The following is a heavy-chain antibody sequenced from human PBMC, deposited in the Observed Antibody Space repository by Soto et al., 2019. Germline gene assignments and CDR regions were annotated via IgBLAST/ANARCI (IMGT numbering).Heavy chain of an antibody. CDR3: VRDPSSSSTSYFDY. D-gene: IGHD6-6*01. CDR2: IVGSRSNK. CDR1: GFTFSSYS. V-gene: IGHV3-48*04. Sequence: GGSLRLSCAASGFTFSSYSMHWVRQAPGKGLEWVADIVGSRSNKFYADSVKGRFTISRDNAKNSLYLQMNSLRAEDTALYYCVRDPSSSSTSYFDYWGLGTLVTVSS. J-gene: IGHJ4*02.